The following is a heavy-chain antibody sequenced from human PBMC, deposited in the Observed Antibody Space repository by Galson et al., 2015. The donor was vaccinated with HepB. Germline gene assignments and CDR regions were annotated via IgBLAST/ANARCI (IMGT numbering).Heavy chain of an antibody. D-gene: IGHD5-12*01. CDR2: IIPIFGTA. V-gene: IGHV1-69*13. CDR3: ASGGYSGYKGKGDYYGMDV. J-gene: IGHJ6*02. CDR1: GGTFSSYA. Sequence: SVKVSCKASGGTFSSYAISWVRQAPGQGLEWMGGIIPIFGTANYAQKFQGRVTITADESTSTAYMELSSLRSEDTAVYYCASGGYSGYKGKGDYYGMDVWGQGTTVTVSS.